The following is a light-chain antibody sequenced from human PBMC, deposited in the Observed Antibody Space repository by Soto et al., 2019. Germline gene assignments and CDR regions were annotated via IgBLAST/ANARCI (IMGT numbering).Light chain of an antibody. Sequence: QSVLTQPPSVSEAPRQRVTISCSGSSSNIGNNAVNWYQQLPGKTPKLLIYYDDLLPSGVSDRFSGSKSGTSASLAISGLQSEDEGDYYCAAWYDSLNGVVFGGGTKLTVL. CDR2: YDD. J-gene: IGLJ2*01. CDR1: SSNIGNNA. CDR3: AAWYDSLNGVV. V-gene: IGLV1-36*01.